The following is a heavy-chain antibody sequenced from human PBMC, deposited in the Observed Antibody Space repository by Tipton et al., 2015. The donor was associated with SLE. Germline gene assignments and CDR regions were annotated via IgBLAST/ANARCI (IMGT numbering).Heavy chain of an antibody. J-gene: IGHJ4*02. CDR1: GGSISSSSYY. CDR3: ARVPSVVVPAALFDY. D-gene: IGHD2-2*01. Sequence: TLSLTCTVSGGSISSSSYYWGWIRQPPGKGLEWIGSIYYSGSTYYNPSLKSRVTISVDTSKNQFSLKLSSVTAADTAVYYCARVPSVVVPAALFDYWGQGTLVTGSS. CDR2: IYYSGST. V-gene: IGHV4-39*07.